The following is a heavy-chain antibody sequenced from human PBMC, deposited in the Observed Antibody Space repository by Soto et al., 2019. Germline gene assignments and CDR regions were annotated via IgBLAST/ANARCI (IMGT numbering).Heavy chain of an antibody. D-gene: IGHD2-21*02. CDR3: ARYCGGDCYSPDTFDI. V-gene: IGHV4-39*01. J-gene: IGHJ3*02. CDR1: GGSISSSSYY. Sequence: SETLSLTCTVSGGSISSSSYYWGWIRQPPGKGLEWIGNSHYSGATYYNPSLKSPVTISVDTSKNQFSLRVSSVTAADTAVYYCARYCGGDCYSPDTFDIWGQGTMVTVSS. CDR2: SHYSGAT.